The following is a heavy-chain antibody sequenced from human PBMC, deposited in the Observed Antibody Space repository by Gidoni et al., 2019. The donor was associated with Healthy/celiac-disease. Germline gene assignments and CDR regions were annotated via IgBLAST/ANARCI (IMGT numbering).Heavy chain of an antibody. V-gene: IGHV1-45*02. CDR1: GYTFTYRY. J-gene: IGHJ3*02. CDR3: ANFDYGDSRGAFDI. Sequence: QMQLVQSGAEVKKTGSSVKVSCKASGYTFTYRYLHWVRQAPGQALEWMGWITPFNCNTNYAQKFQDRVTITRDRSMSTAYLELSSLRSEDTAMYYCANFDYGDSRGAFDIWGQGTMVTVSS. D-gene: IGHD4-17*01. CDR2: ITPFNCNT.